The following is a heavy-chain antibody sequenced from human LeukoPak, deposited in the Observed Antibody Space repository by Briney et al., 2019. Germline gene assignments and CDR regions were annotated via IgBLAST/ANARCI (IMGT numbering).Heavy chain of an antibody. CDR2: IYSGGST. CDR3: ARSGPVDYYGSGSYSDY. D-gene: IGHD3-10*01. J-gene: IGHJ4*02. Sequence: GGSLRLSCAASGFTVSSNYMSWVRQAPGKGLEWVSVIYSGGSTYYADSVKGRFTISRDNSKNTLYLRMNSLRAEDTAVYYCARSGPVDYYGSGSYSDYWGQGTLVTVSS. CDR1: GFTVSSNY. V-gene: IGHV3-53*01.